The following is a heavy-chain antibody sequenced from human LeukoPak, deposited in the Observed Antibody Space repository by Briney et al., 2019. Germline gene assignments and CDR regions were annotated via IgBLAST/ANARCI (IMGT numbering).Heavy chain of an antibody. CDR1: GFTFDDYA. Sequence: SLRLSCAASGFTFDDYAMHWVRQAPGKGLEWVSGISWNSVSIGYADSVKGRFTISRDNAKNSLYLQMNSLRAEDMALYYCAKGTRMIFGVVAFDYWGQGTLVTVSS. CDR2: ISWNSVSI. J-gene: IGHJ4*02. CDR3: AKGTRMIFGVVAFDY. D-gene: IGHD3-3*01. V-gene: IGHV3-9*03.